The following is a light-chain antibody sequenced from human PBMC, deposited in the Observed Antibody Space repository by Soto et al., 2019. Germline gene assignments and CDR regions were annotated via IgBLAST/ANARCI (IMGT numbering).Light chain of an antibody. CDR2: DAS. V-gene: IGKV3D-11*02. CDR1: QIVSDN. J-gene: IGKJ4*01. Sequence: TQSPSTXSVPQVNRATLSCRASQIVSDNLAWYQQKPGKAPXLXXXDASNRATGIPDRFSGSGSGTDFTLTISRREPEDFGGYYCQQHSNGQGATVGGGTQVEI. CDR3: QQHSNGQGAT.